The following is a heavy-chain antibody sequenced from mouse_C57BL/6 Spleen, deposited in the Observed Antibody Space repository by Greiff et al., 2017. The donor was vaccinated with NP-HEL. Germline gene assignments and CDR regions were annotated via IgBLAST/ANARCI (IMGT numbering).Heavy chain of an antibody. Sequence: QVQLQQPGAELVKPGASVKLSCKASGYTFTSYWMQWVKQRPGQGLEWIGEIDPSDSYTNYNQKFKGKATLTVDTSSSTAYMQLSSLTSEDSAVYYCARGGYYYGSSYVRYFDVWGTGTTVTVSS. CDR1: GYTFTSYW. CDR3: ARGGYYYGSSYVRYFDV. V-gene: IGHV1-50*01. CDR2: IDPSDSYT. D-gene: IGHD1-1*01. J-gene: IGHJ1*03.